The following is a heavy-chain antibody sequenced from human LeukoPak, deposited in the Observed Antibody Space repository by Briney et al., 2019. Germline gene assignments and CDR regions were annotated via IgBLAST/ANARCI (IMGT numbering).Heavy chain of an antibody. V-gene: IGHV4-39*01. D-gene: IGHD7-27*01. CDR1: GGSISSSSYY. Sequence: PSETLSLTCTVSGGSISSSSYYWGWIRQPPGKGLEWIGSIYYSGSTYYNPSLKSRVTISVDTSKNQFSLKLSSVTVADTAVYYCARQLTGVPEWGQGTLVTVSS. CDR2: IYYSGST. J-gene: IGHJ4*02. CDR3: ARQLTGVPE.